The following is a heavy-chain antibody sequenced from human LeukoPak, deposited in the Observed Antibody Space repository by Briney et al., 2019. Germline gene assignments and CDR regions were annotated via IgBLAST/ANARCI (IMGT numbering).Heavy chain of an antibody. CDR1: GYTFTSYG. CDR3: ARAPGDIVVVPATILDY. Sequence: ASVKVSCKASGYTFTSYGISWVRQAPGQGLEWMGWISAYNGNTNYAQKLQGRVTMTTDTSTSTAYMELRSLRSDDTAVYYCARAPGDIVVVPATILDYWGQGTLVTVSS. CDR2: ISAYNGNT. J-gene: IGHJ4*02. V-gene: IGHV1-18*01. D-gene: IGHD2-2*01.